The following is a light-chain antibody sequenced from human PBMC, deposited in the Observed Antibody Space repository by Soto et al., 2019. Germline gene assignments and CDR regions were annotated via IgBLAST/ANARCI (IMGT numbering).Light chain of an antibody. CDR3: QESSSTPYI. J-gene: IGKJ2*01. Sequence: DIQMTQSPSSLSASVGDRVPITCRASRTINNFLSWYQQKPGKRPKLLIYGASRLQSGVPSRFSGSGSGTDFILTISDLQTEDVAFYFCQESSSTPYIFGQGTKLEVK. V-gene: IGKV1-39*01. CDR1: RTINNF. CDR2: GAS.